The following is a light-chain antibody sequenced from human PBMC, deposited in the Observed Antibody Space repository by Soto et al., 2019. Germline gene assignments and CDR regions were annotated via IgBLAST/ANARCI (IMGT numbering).Light chain of an antibody. V-gene: IGLV2-14*03. J-gene: IGLJ3*02. Sequence: QSALTQPASVSGSPGQSSTISCIGTSSDVGAYNYVSWYQNHPGKAPKLMIYDVNNRPSGVSNRFSGSKSGNTASLTISGLQAEDEADYYCSSYTGSNTLVVFGGGTKLTVL. CDR1: SSDVGAYNY. CDR3: SSYTGSNTLVV. CDR2: DVN.